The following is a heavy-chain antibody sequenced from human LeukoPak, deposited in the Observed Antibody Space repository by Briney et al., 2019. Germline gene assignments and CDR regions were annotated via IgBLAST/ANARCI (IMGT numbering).Heavy chain of an antibody. CDR2: ISGSGGST. CDR1: GFTFSSYA. J-gene: IGHJ4*02. D-gene: IGHD3-10*01. CDR3: AKHITMVRGVIGY. Sequence: GGSLRLSCAASGFTFSSYAMSWVRQAPGKGLEWVSAISGSGGSTYCADSVKGRFTISRDNSKNTLYLQMNSLRAEDTAVHYCAKHITMVRGVIGYWGQGTLVTVSS. V-gene: IGHV3-23*01.